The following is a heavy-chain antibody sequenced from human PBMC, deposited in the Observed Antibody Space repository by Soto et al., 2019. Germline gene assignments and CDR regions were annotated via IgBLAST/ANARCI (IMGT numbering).Heavy chain of an antibody. CDR2: ISWNSGSI. D-gene: IGHD4-17*01. CDR1: GFTFDDYA. V-gene: IGHV3-9*01. Sequence: EVQLVESGGGLVQPGRSLRLSCAASGFTFDDYAMHWVRQAPGKGLEWVSGISWNSGSIGYADSVKGRFTISRDNAKNSLYLLISILRAEDTALYYCAKDTGRDGDYEGNYIDVWGKGTTVTGSS. J-gene: IGHJ6*03. CDR3: AKDTGRDGDYEGNYIDV.